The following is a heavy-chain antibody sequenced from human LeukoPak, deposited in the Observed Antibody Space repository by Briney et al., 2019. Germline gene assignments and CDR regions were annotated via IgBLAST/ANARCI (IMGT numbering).Heavy chain of an antibody. CDR3: ARGGYCGSTNCYGIDY. V-gene: IGHV3-20*04. Sequence: PGGSLRLSCAASGFTFDDYGMSWVRQAPGKGLEWVSGITSNGDNTGYADSVKGRFTISRDNAENSLYLQMNGLRAEDAAFYYCARGGYCGSTNCYGIDYWGQGTLVTVSS. CDR1: GFTFDDYG. CDR2: ITSNGDNT. D-gene: IGHD2-2*01. J-gene: IGHJ4*02.